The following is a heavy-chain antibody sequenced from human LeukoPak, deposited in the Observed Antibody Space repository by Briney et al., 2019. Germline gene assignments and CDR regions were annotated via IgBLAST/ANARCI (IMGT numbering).Heavy chain of an antibody. CDR2: ITGSGAST. CDR3: AKRSSTSSSYFDF. V-gene: IGHV3-23*01. D-gene: IGHD3-22*01. CDR1: GFTFNNYA. Sequence: GGSLRLSCTASGFTFNNYAMTWVRQAPGKGLEWVSAITGSGASTNYADSVKGRFTISRDNSKSTIYLQMNSLRAEDTAIYFCAKRSSTSSSYFDFWGRGTLVTVSS. J-gene: IGHJ4*02.